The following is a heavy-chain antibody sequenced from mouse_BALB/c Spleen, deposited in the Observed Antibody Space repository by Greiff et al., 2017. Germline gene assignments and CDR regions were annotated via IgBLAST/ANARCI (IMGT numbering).Heavy chain of an antibody. J-gene: IGHJ3*01. CDR1: GYTFTSYW. Sequence: QVQLKQPGAELVKPGASVKMSCKASGYTFTSYWMHWVKQRPGQGLEWIGVIDPSDSYTSYNQKFKGKATLTVDTSSSTAYMQLSSLTSEDSAVDYCTTSTVVATEGFAYWGQGTLVTVSA. D-gene: IGHD1-1*01. CDR2: IDPSDSYT. V-gene: IGHV1S127*01. CDR3: TTSTVVATEGFAY.